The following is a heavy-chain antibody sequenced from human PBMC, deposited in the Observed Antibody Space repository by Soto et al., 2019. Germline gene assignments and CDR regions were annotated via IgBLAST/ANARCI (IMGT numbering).Heavy chain of an antibody. D-gene: IGHD2-21*02. J-gene: IGHJ4*02. V-gene: IGHV1-69*01. CDR2: ISPFFGTT. CDR3: AREVVTETTWGSFDS. CDR1: GGGTLSNDA. Sequence: VHLVKSGADGRKSGSSVRVSCTASGGGTLSNDAISWVRQAPGQGLEWLGRISPFFGTTDYSQSFQGRLTMTADASTGTVYMDLRSRKSDDTAVYYCAREVVTETTWGSFDSWGQGTLVTVSS.